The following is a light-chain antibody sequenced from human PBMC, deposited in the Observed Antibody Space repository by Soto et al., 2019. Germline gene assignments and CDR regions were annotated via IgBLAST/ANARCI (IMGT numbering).Light chain of an antibody. CDR1: QSVSSN. J-gene: IGKJ3*01. V-gene: IGKV3-15*01. CDR3: PPSNHWPFT. CDR2: GAS. Sequence: EIVMTQSPATLSVSPVERATLSCRASQSVSSNLAWYQQKPGQAPRLLIYGASTRATGIPARFSGSGSGTEFILTISRLQSGDFAVYYCPPSNHWPFTFGPGTKVDIK.